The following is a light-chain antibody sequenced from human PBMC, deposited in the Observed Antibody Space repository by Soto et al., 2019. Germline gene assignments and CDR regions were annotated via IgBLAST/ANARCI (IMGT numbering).Light chain of an antibody. CDR2: DAS. CDR1: ESIRTW. CDR3: QQYNNYPRT. V-gene: IGKV1-5*01. Sequence: DIQMTQSPSTLSASIGDRVTITCRASESIRTWLAWYQHKPGKDPKFLIYDASSLESGVPPRFSGSGSGTECTLTISNLQPDDLATYFCQQYNNYPRTFGQGTKVEIK. J-gene: IGKJ1*01.